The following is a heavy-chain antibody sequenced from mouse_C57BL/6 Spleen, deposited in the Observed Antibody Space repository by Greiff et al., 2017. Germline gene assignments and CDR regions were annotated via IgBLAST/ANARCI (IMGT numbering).Heavy chain of an antibody. Sequence: VQLQQSGAELVRPGSSVKLSCKASGYTFTSYWMDWVKQRPGQGLEWIGNIYPSDSETHYNQKFKDKATLTVDKSSSTAYMQLSSLTSEDSAVYYCARNYGSSFWFDYWGQGTTLTVSS. CDR3: ARNYGSSFWFDY. CDR1: GYTFTSYW. V-gene: IGHV1-61*01. D-gene: IGHD1-1*01. CDR2: IYPSDSET. J-gene: IGHJ2*01.